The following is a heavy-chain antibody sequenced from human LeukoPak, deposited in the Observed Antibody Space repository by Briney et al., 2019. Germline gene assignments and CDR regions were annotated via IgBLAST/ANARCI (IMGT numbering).Heavy chain of an antibody. Sequence: EASVKVSCKAFGYTFTSYDINWVRQATGQGLEWMGWMNPNSGNTGYAQKFQGRVTMTRNTSISTAYMELSSLRSEDTAVYYCARVERVVPAAMFGGLRYYMDAWGKGTTVTVSS. J-gene: IGHJ6*03. V-gene: IGHV1-8*01. CDR2: MNPNSGNT. CDR1: GYTFTSYD. CDR3: ARVERVVPAAMFGGLRYYMDA. D-gene: IGHD2-2*01.